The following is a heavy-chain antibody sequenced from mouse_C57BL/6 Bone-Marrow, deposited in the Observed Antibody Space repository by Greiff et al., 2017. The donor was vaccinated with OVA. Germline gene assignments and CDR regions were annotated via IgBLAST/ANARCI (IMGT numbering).Heavy chain of an antibody. D-gene: IGHD1-1*02. CDR3: ARDPYGPWFAY. CDR2: IDPEDGDT. Sequence: EVQLQQSGAELVRPGASVKLSCTASGFNIKDYYMHWVKQRPEQGLEWIGRIDPEDGDTEYAPKFQGKATMTADTSSNTAYLQLSSLTSEDTAVYYCARDPYGPWFAYWGQGTLVTVSA. J-gene: IGHJ3*01. CDR1: GFNIKDYY. V-gene: IGHV14-1*01.